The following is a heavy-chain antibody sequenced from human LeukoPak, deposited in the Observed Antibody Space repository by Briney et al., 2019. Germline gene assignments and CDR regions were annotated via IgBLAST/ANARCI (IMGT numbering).Heavy chain of an antibody. Sequence: GGSLRLSCAASGFTFSSYAMSWVRQAPGKGLEWVSAISGSGGSTYYADSVKGRFTISRDNSKNTLYLQMNRLRAENTAVYYCAKDPWLEANAIYWGQGTLVTVSS. CDR2: ISGSGGST. D-gene: IGHD4/OR15-4a*01. J-gene: IGHJ4*02. CDR3: AKDPWLEANAIY. CDR1: GFTFSSYA. V-gene: IGHV3-23*01.